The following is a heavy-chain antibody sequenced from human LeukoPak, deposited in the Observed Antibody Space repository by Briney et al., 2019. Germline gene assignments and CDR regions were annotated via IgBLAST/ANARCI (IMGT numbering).Heavy chain of an antibody. CDR2: MNPLSGNT. J-gene: IGHJ6*02. V-gene: IGHV1-8*02. D-gene: IGHD5-24*01. CDR1: GYSFVTSD. CDR3: ARGYFGGYNPEYYYYYYGMDV. Sequence: GASVKVSCKASGYSFVTSDINWVRQAAGQGLEWMGWMNPLSGNTGYAQKFQGWVTMTRDTSISTAYMELSRLRSDDTAVYYCARGYFGGYNPEYYYYYYGMDVWGQGTTVTVSS.